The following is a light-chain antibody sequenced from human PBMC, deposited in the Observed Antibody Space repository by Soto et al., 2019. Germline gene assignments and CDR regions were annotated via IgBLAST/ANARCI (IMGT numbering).Light chain of an antibody. CDR1: SSDVGGYNF. CDR3: CSNAGSYTWV. CDR2: DVS. V-gene: IGLV2-11*01. J-gene: IGLJ3*02. Sequence: QSALTQPRSVSGSPGQSVTISCSGSSSDVGGYNFVSWYQQNPGKAPKLMIYDVSKRPSGVPGRFSGSKSGNTASLTISGLQAEDEADYYCCSNAGSYTWVFGGGTKLTVL.